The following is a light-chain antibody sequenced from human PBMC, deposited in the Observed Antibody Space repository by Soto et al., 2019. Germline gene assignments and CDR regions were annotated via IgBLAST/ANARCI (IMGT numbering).Light chain of an antibody. V-gene: IGKV1-12*01. Sequence: DIQMTQSPSSVSASVGDRVTITCRASQGISSWLAWYQQKPDKAPKLLIKAASSVQGGVPTRFIGSGSGTDFTLTISSLQPEEYATYYGQQANSFPRTCGGGTEVDIK. J-gene: IGKJ4*01. CDR3: QQANSFPRT. CDR1: QGISSW. CDR2: AAS.